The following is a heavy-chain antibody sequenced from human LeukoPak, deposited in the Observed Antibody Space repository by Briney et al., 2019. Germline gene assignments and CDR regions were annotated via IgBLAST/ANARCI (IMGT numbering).Heavy chain of an antibody. Sequence: PGGSLRLSCAASGFTFSSYAMSWVRQAPGKGLERVSAISGSGGSTYYADSVKGRFTISRDNSKNTLYLQMNSLRAEDTAVYYCAKDGEWELSGAYFDYWGQGTLVTVSS. CDR2: ISGSGGST. D-gene: IGHD1-26*01. V-gene: IGHV3-23*01. CDR1: GFTFSSYA. CDR3: AKDGEWELSGAYFDY. J-gene: IGHJ4*02.